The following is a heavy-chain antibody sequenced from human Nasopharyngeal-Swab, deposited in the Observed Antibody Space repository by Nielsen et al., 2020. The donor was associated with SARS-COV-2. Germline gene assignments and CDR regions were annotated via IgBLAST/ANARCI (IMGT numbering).Heavy chain of an antibody. D-gene: IGHD6-13*01. CDR2: LNSDGSTT. CDR3: ATDITAAGVH. Sequence: GGSLRLSCAPSGLTFIPYRLHWARQVPGRGLMWVSRLNSDGSTTDYAESVKGRFTISRDNAKNTLYLQMNSLRVEDTALYFCATDITAAGVHWGQGTLVTVSS. J-gene: IGHJ4*02. CDR1: GLTFIPYR. V-gene: IGHV3-74*01.